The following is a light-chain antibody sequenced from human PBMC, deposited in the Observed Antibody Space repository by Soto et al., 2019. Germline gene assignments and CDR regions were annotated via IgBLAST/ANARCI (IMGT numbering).Light chain of an antibody. CDR2: EGT. CDR1: SSDVGGYNL. Sequence: QSVLTQPASVSGSPGQSITISCTGISSDVGGYNLVSWYQLHPGKAPKLIIYEGTRRPSGVSDRFSGSKSGNTASLTMSGLQAEDEADYYCCSYAGSSPYVFGTGTKLTVL. J-gene: IGLJ1*01. V-gene: IGLV2-23*01. CDR3: CSYAGSSPYV.